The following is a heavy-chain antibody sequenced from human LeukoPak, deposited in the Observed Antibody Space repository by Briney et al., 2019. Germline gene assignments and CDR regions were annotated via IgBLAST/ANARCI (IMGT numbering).Heavy chain of an antibody. CDR2: ISAYNGNT. CDR3: AREAYDFWSGYWPVDY. J-gene: IGHJ4*02. CDR1: GYTFTSYG. Sequence: GASVKVSCKASGYTFTSYGISWVRPAPGQGLEWMGWISAYNGNTNYAQKLQGRVTMTTDTSTSTAYMELRSLRSDDTAVFYCAREAYDFWSGYWPVDYWGQGTLVTVSS. V-gene: IGHV1-18*01. D-gene: IGHD3-3*01.